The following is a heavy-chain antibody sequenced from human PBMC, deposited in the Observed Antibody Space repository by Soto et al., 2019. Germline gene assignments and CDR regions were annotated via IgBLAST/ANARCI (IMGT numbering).Heavy chain of an antibody. D-gene: IGHD6-13*01. CDR3: ARSLKQLVHYYYMDV. CDR1: GFTFSSYS. CDR2: ISSSSSYI. V-gene: IGHV3-21*01. J-gene: IGHJ6*03. Sequence: GGSLRLSCAASGFTFSSYSMNWVRQAPGKGLEWVSSISSSSSYIYYADSVKGRFTISRDNAKNSLYLQMNSLRAEDTAVYYCARSLKQLVHYYYMDVWGKGTTVTVSS.